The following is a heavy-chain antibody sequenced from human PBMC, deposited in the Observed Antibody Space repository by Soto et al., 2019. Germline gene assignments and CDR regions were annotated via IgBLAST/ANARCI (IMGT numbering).Heavy chain of an antibody. D-gene: IGHD6-6*01. CDR3: AKSSSRVTYYFDY. CDR1: GFPFSDYA. V-gene: IGHV3-23*01. J-gene: IGHJ4*02. CDR2: ITATGGST. Sequence: GGSLRLSCAASGFPFSDYAMTWVRQAPGKGLEWVSGITATGGSTYYADSVKGRFTFSRDNSQNTLYLEINSLRAEDTAVYYCAKSSSRVTYYFDYWGQGTLATVSS.